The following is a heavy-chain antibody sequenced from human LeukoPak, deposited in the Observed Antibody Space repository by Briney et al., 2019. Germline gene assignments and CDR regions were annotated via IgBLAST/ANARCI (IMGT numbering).Heavy chain of an antibody. CDR1: GDSINSGSYY. V-gene: IGHV4-39*01. CDR2: IYYSGST. J-gene: IGHJ4*02. CDR3: ARRGPYSSSWYYFDY. D-gene: IGHD6-13*01. Sequence: SETLSLTCTVSGDSINSGSYYWVWIRQPPGKGLEWIGSIYYSGSTYYSPSLKSRVTISVDTSKIQFSLKLSSVTAADTAVYYCARRGPYSSSWYYFDYWGQGTLVTVSS.